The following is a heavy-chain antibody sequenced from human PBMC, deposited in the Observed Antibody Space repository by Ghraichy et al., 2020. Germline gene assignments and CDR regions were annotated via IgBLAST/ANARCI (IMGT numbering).Heavy chain of an antibody. D-gene: IGHD3-22*01. CDR1: GFTFSSYS. J-gene: IGHJ5*02. CDR2: ISSSSSYI. V-gene: IGHV3-21*01. Sequence: GEPLNISCAASGFTFSSYSMNWVRQAPGKGLEWVLSISSSSSYIYYADSVKGRFTISRDNAKNSLYLQMNSLRAEDTAWYYCARAPYYDSSGYPGWWFDPWGQGTLVTVSS. CDR3: ARAPYYDSSGYPGWWFDP.